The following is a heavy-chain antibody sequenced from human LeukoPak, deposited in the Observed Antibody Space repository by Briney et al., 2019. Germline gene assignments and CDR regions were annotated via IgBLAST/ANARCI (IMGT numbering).Heavy chain of an antibody. J-gene: IGHJ4*02. D-gene: IGHD3-10*01. CDR3: AKSGSVSASYYDC. V-gene: IGHV3-23*01. CDR1: GSTFSSYA. Sequence: GGSLRLSCVASGSTFSSYAMSWVRQRPGMGLERVSHITNTDGRTYYADSVKGRFTISRDNSRNTLYLQMNSLRAEDTAVYYCAKSGSVSASYYDCWGQGALVTVSS. CDR2: ITNTDGRT.